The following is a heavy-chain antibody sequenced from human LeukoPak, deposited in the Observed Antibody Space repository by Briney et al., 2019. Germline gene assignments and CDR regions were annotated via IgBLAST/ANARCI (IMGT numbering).Heavy chain of an antibody. CDR3: ARQDSSSWSAYYYYGMDV. V-gene: IGHV4-39*01. J-gene: IGHJ6*02. CDR1: GGSISSSRHY. CDR2: ILYSGST. D-gene: IGHD6-13*01. Sequence: SETLSLTCTVSGGSISSSRHYWGWIRQPPGKGLEWIGNILYSGSTNYNPSLKSRVTISVDTSKNQFSLKLSSVTAADAAVYYCARQDSSSWSAYYYYGMDVWGQGTTVIVSS.